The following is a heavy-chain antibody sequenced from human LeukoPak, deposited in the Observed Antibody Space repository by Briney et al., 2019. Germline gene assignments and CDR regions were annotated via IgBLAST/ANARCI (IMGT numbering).Heavy chain of an antibody. Sequence: GGSLRLSCAASGFTFSSYSMNWVRQAPGKGLEWVSSITRSNYIYYADSVKGRFTISRDNSKNTLYLEMNSLRAGDTAVYYCARAGYSSSWYSRYFDLWGRGTLVTVSS. CDR3: ARAGYSSSWYSRYFDL. CDR1: GFTFSSYS. D-gene: IGHD6-13*01. V-gene: IGHV3-21*01. CDR2: ITRSNYI. J-gene: IGHJ2*01.